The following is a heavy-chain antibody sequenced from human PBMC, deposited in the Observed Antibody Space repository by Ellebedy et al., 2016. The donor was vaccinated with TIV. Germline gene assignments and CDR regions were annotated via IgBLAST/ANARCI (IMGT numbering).Heavy chain of an antibody. CDR3: ARGVLGGYKGNWFDP. J-gene: IGHJ5*02. CDR1: GFTFSSYD. D-gene: IGHD5-24*01. CDR2: IGTSFDT. V-gene: IGHV3-13*01. Sequence: GGSLRLSXAASGFTFSSYDIHWVRQATGRGLEWVATIGTSFDTYFRGSVKGRFTISRDNAKNSLYLQMNSLGAGDTAVYYCARGVLGGYKGNWFDPWGQGTLVTVSS.